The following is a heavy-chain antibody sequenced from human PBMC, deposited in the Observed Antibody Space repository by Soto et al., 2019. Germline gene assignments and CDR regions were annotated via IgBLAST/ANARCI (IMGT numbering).Heavy chain of an antibody. J-gene: IGHJ4*02. D-gene: IGHD2-15*01. CDR1: GHTFPTFG. V-gene: IGHV1-18*01. CDR3: ARVNCSGYSCNNVDY. CDR2: SSGDSGNT. Sequence: QVHLVQSGAEVKTPGASVKVSCKASGHTFPTFGITWVRQAPGQGLEWMGWSSGDSGNTKYAQEFQGRVTMTTDTATNTAYMELRSLRSDDTAVYYFARVNCSGYSCNNVDYWGQGTLITVSS.